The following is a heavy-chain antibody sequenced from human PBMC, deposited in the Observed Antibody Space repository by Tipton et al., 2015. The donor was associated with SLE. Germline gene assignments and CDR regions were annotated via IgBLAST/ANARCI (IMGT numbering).Heavy chain of an antibody. D-gene: IGHD6-19*01. J-gene: IGHJ4*02. Sequence: GSLRLSCAASGFTFSTYSMNWVRQAPGKGLEWVSYISSRSSTIYYADSVKGRFTISRDNAKNSLYLQMSSLRVEDTAVYYCAREGGGGQWLAPDYWGQGTLVTVSS. CDR2: ISSRSSTI. V-gene: IGHV3-48*01. CDR3: AREGGGGQWLAPDY. CDR1: GFTFSTYS.